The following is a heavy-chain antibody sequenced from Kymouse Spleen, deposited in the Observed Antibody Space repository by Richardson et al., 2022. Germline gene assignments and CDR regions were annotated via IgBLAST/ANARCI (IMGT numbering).Heavy chain of an antibody. CDR3: ARGWFGEPPLGMDV. Sequence: QVQLQQWGAGLLKPSETLSLTCAVYGGSFSGYYWSWIRQPPGKGLEWIGEINHSGSTNYNPSLKSRVTISVDTSKNQFSLKLSSVTAADTAVYYCARGWFGEPPLGMDVWGQGTTVTVSS. V-gene: IGHV4-34*01. D-gene: IGHD3-10*01. CDR2: INHSGST. CDR1: GGSFSGYY. J-gene: IGHJ6*02.